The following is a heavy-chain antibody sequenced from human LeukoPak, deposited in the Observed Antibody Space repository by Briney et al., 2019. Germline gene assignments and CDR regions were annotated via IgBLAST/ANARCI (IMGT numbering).Heavy chain of an antibody. CDR1: GGSISSGSYY. CDR2: IYTSGST. CDR3: ARARVVVTALFGRRPDAFDI. D-gene: IGHD2-21*02. Sequence: PSETLSLTCTVSGGSISSGSYYWSWIRQPAGKGLEWIGRIYTSGSTNYNPSLKGRVTISVDTSKNQFSLKLSSVTAADTAVYYCARARVVVTALFGRRPDAFDIWGQGTMVTVSS. J-gene: IGHJ3*02. V-gene: IGHV4-61*02.